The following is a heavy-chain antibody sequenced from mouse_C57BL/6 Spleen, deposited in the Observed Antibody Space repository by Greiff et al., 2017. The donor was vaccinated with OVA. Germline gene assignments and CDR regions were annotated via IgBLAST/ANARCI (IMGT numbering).Heavy chain of an antibody. CDR3: ARAGYYGSSPDY. D-gene: IGHD1-1*01. CDR1: GYTFTSYW. V-gene: IGHV1-52*01. CDR2: IDPSDSET. Sequence: QVQLKQPGAELVRPGSSVKLSCKASGYTFTSYWLHWVKQRPIPGLEWIGNIDPSDSETPYNQKFKDPATLTFATSSSTAYMQLSSLTSEDSAVYYGARAGYYGSSPDYWGQGTTLTVSS. J-gene: IGHJ2*01.